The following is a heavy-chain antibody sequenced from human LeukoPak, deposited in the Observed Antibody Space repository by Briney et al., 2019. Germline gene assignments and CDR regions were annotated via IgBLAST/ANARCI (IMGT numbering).Heavy chain of an antibody. J-gene: IGHJ4*02. V-gene: IGHV1-46*01. D-gene: IGHD2-2*01. CDR2: INPSGGST. Sequence: ASVKVSCKASGYTFTSYYMHWVRQAPGQGLEWMGIINPSGGSTSYAQKFQGRVTMTRDTSTSTVYVELSSLRSEDTAVYYCFVVVPAATPVVFDYWGQGTLVTVSS. CDR1: GYTFTSYY. CDR3: FVVVPAATPVVFDY.